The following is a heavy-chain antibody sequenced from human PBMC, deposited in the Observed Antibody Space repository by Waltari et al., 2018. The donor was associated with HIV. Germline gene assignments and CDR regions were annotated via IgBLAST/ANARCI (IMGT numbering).Heavy chain of an antibody. CDR1: GFTFSSYS. Sequence: EVQLVESGGGLVQPGGSLRLSCAASGFTFSSYSMNWVRQAPGKGLEWVSYISSSSTIYYADSVKGRCTISRDNAKNSLYLQMNSLRDEDTAVYYCARDPHYGSGSLGYWGQGTLVTVSS. V-gene: IGHV3-48*02. D-gene: IGHD3-10*01. CDR3: ARDPHYGSGSLGY. CDR2: ISSSSTI. J-gene: IGHJ4*02.